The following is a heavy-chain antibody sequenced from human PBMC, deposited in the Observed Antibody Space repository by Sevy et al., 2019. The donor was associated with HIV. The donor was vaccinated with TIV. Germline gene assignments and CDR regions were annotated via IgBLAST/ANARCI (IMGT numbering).Heavy chain of an antibody. Sequence: ASVKVSCKASGYTFTSYGISWVRQAPGQGLEWMGWISAYNGNTNYAQKLQGRVTMTTDTSTSTAYMELRSLRSDETAVYYGARDGRYKMYYYDSSGYKYGMDVWGQGTTVTVSS. V-gene: IGHV1-18*01. CDR2: ISAYNGNT. D-gene: IGHD3-22*01. CDR3: ARDGRYKMYYYDSSGYKYGMDV. J-gene: IGHJ6*02. CDR1: GYTFTSYG.